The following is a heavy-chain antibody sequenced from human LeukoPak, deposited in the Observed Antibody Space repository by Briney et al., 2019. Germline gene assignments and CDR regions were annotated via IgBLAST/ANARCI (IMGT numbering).Heavy chain of an antibody. V-gene: IGHV4-38-2*02. CDR3: ARGQGYSPSYWYFDL. J-gene: IGHJ2*01. CDR1: GYSISSGYY. CDR2: IYHSGST. Sequence: SETLSLTCTVSGYSISSGYYWGWIRQPPGKGLEWIGSIYHSGSTYYNPSLKSRVTISVDTSKNQFSLKLSSVTAADTAVYYCARGQGYSPSYWYFDLWGRGTLVTVSS. D-gene: IGHD4-11*01.